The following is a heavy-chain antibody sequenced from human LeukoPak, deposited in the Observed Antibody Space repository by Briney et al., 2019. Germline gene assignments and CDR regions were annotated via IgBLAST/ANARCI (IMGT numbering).Heavy chain of an antibody. J-gene: IGHJ4*02. CDR2: IYYSGST. CDR3: ARQEITMVRGVSSGG. D-gene: IGHD3-10*01. Sequence: SETLSLTCTVSGGSISSSSYYWGWIRQPPGKGLEWIGSIYYSGSTYYNPSLKSRVTISVDTSKNQFSLKLSSVTAADTAVYYCARQEITMVRGVSSGGWGQGTLVTVSS. CDR1: GGSISSSSYY. V-gene: IGHV4-39*01.